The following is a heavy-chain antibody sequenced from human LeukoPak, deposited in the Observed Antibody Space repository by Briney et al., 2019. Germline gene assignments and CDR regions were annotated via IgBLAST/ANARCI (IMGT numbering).Heavy chain of an antibody. Sequence: GGSLRPSCAASGFTFRTAWMSWVRQAPGRGPEYMANIKEDGSEKYYVDSVRGRFTISRDNANSTLFLQMSSLRVDDTAVYYCANGARGAYWGQGTLVTVSS. V-gene: IGHV3-7*05. CDR1: GFTFRTAW. J-gene: IGHJ4*02. CDR2: IKEDGSEK. D-gene: IGHD4-17*01. CDR3: ANGARGAY.